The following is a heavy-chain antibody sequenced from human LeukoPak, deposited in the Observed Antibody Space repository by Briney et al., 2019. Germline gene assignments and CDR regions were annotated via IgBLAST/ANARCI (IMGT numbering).Heavy chain of an antibody. CDR1: GFTFSNYA. V-gene: IGHV3-23*01. J-gene: IGHJ5*02. CDR2: IRGSDRET. CDR3: AKGGYSTPFDP. D-gene: IGHD1-26*01. Sequence: GGSLRLSCAASGFTFSNYAMSWVRQPPGKGLEWVSTIRGSDRETYYADSVKGRFTVSRDNSKNTLYLQMNSLRAEDTALYYCAKGGYSTPFDPWGQGTLVTVSS.